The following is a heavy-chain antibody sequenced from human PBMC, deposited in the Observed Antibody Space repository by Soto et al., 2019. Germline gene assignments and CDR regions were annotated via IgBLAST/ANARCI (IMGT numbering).Heavy chain of an antibody. CDR2: IYYSGST. V-gene: IGHV4-31*03. Sequence: QVQLQEPGPGLVKPSQTLSLTCTVSGGSISSGDYYCSWIRQHPGKGLEWIGYIYYSGSTYYNPSLKSRFTISVDTSKNQFSLKLSSVTAADTAVYYCARWWSGSRQGFDPWGQGTLVTVSS. CDR1: GGSISSGDYY. D-gene: IGHD3-3*01. J-gene: IGHJ5*02. CDR3: ARWWSGSRQGFDP.